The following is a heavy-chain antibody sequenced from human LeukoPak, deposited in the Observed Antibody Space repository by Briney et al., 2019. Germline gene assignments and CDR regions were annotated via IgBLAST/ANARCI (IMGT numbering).Heavy chain of an antibody. Sequence: PSETLSLTCTVSGGSISSRSYYWGWIRQPPGKGLEWIGNIYYSGSSYYNPSLKSRVTISVDTSKNQFSLKLTSVTAADTAVYYCTRGAGWLIDYWGQGILVTVSS. V-gene: IGHV4-39*07. CDR2: IYYSGSS. D-gene: IGHD3-16*01. CDR3: TRGAGWLIDY. CDR1: GGSISSRSYY. J-gene: IGHJ4*02.